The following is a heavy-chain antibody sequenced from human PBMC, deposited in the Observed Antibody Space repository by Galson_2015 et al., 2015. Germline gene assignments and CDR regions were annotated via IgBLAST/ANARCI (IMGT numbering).Heavy chain of an antibody. V-gene: IGHV3-30-3*01. D-gene: IGHD3-16*02. CDR1: GFTFSSYA. J-gene: IGHJ4*02. CDR3: ARDYLYFDY. CDR2: ISYDGSNK. Sequence: SLRLSCAASGFTFSSYAMHWVRRAPGKGLEWVAVISYDGSNKYYADSVKGRFTISRDNSKNTLYLQMNSLRAEDTAVYYCARDYLYFDYWGQGTLVTVSS.